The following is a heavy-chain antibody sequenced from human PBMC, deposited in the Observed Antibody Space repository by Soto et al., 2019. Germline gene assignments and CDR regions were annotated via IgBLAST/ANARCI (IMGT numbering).Heavy chain of an antibody. CDR2: SRNKANSYTT. D-gene: IGHD3-10*01. J-gene: IGHJ4*02. CDR1: GFTFSDHY. V-gene: IGHV3-72*01. CDR3: AGERLGLRVRGVIDY. Sequence: EVQLVESGGGLVQPGGSLRLSCAASGFTFSDHYMDWVRQAPGKGLEWVGRSRNKANSYTTEYAASVKGRFTLSRDDSKNSLYLQMNSLKTEDTAVYYCAGERLGLRVRGVIDYWGQGTLVTVSS.